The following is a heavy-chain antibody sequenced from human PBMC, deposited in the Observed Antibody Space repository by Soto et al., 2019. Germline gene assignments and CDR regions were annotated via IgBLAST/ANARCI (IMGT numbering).Heavy chain of an antibody. V-gene: IGHV3-15*07. J-gene: IGHJ3*01. CDR1: GFSFSEAW. Sequence: EVQMVESGGGLVKPGGSLRLSCAVSGFSFSEAWMNWVRQAPGKGLEWVGRIKSKAAGGAIDYAAPVKGRFTIPRDDSKDTLYLQINGLKTEDTAVYYCTPEGAFGGVVVAFHLWGLGTLLTVSS. CDR3: TPEGAFGGVVVAFHL. D-gene: IGHD3-10*01. CDR2: IKSKAAGGAI.